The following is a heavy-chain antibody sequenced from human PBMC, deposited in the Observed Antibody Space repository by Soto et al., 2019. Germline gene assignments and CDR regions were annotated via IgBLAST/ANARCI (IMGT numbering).Heavy chain of an antibody. J-gene: IGHJ6*02. D-gene: IGHD2-2*01. Sequence: QVQLVQSGAEVKKPGSSVKVSCKASGGTFSSYAISWVRQAPGQGLEWMGGIIPIFGTANYAQKFQGRVTLTAYESTSTAYMELSSLRSEDTAVYYCARLVPAASYYYYGMDVWGQGTTVTVSS. CDR2: IIPIFGTA. CDR3: ARLVPAASYYYYGMDV. CDR1: GGTFSSYA. V-gene: IGHV1-69*01.